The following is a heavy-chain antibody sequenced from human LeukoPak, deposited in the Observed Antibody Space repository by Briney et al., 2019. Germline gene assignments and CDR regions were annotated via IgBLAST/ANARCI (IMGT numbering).Heavy chain of an antibody. CDR2: IYYSGST. CDR1: GGSISSGDYY. D-gene: IGHD1-26*01. V-gene: IGHV4-30-4*01. CDR3: AAQSIVGATFPDY. J-gene: IGHJ4*02. Sequence: SETLSLTCTVSGGSISSGDYYWSWIRRPPGKGLEWIGYIYYSGSTYYNPSLKSRVTISVDTSKNQFSLKLSSVTAADTAVYYCAAQSIVGATFPDYWGQGTLVTVSS.